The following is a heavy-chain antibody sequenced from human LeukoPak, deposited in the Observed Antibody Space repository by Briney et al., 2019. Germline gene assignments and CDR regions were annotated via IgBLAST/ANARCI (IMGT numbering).Heavy chain of an antibody. CDR2: IYYSGST. D-gene: IGHD3-22*01. J-gene: IGHJ3*02. CDR1: GVSISSGGYY. Sequence: PSQTLSLTCTVSGVSISSGGYYWSWIRQHPGKGLEWIGYIYYSGSTYYNPSLKSRVTISVDTSKNQFSLKLSSVTAADTAVYYCAREGSGYPVDAFDIWGQGTMVTVSS. V-gene: IGHV4-31*03. CDR3: AREGSGYPVDAFDI.